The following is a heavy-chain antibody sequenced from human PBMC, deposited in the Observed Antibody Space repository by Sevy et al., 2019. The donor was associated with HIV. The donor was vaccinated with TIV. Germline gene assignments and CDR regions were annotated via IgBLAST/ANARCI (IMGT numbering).Heavy chain of an antibody. J-gene: IGHJ6*02. D-gene: IGHD2-2*01. CDR2: ISYDGSNK. CDR3: ARGRRYCSSTSCFHLIYYYYGMDV. V-gene: IGHV3-30*04. Sequence: GGSLRLSCAASGFPFSSYAMHWVRQAPGKGLEWVAVISYDGSNKYYADSVKGRFTISRDNSKNTLYLQMNSLRAEDTAVYYCARGRRYCSSTSCFHLIYYYYGMDVWGQGTTVTVSS. CDR1: GFPFSSYA.